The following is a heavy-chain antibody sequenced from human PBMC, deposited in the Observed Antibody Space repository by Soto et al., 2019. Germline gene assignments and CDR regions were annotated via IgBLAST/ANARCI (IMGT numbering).Heavy chain of an antibody. CDR3: ARDQILYGRNSFDS. J-gene: IGHJ4*02. CDR2: IWHDDK. V-gene: IGHV3-33*01. D-gene: IGHD3-16*01. Sequence: QVQLVESGGGVVQPGRSLRLSCAASGFTLSSYGMHWVRQAPGKGLEWVAVIWHDDKYYVNSVKGRFTISRDNSKNTLYLQMSSLRAEDTAVYYCARDQILYGRNSFDSWGQGTLVTVSS. CDR1: GFTLSSYG.